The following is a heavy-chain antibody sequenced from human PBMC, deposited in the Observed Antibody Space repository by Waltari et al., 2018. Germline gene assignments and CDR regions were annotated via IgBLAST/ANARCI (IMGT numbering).Heavy chain of an antibody. Sequence: FSSYSIHWVRQAPGKGLEWVALMSYDGSSKYYADSVKGRFTVSRDNSKNTVYLQLNSLRVEDTAVYYCAREDICRSTTCYTLDYWGLGTLVTVSS. CDR1: FSSYS. CDR3: AREDICRSTTCYTLDY. D-gene: IGHD2-2*02. V-gene: IGHV3-30*01. CDR2: MSYDGSSK. J-gene: IGHJ4*02.